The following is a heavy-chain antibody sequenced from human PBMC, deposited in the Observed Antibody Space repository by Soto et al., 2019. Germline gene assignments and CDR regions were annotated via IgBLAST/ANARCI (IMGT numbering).Heavy chain of an antibody. J-gene: IGHJ4*02. D-gene: IGHD7-27*01. Sequence: EVQLVESGGGLVQPGGSLRLSCVASGFTFSKYWMHWVRQAPGKGLVWLSRITSDGRSTSYADSVKGRFTISRDNANNTVFLQMNSLRAEDTAVYYCVKMWGFDYWGQGAVVTVSS. CDR2: ITSDGRST. V-gene: IGHV3-74*01. CDR1: GFTFSKYW. CDR3: VKMWGFDY.